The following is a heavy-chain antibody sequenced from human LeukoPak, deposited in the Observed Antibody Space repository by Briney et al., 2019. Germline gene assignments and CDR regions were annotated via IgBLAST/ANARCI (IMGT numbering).Heavy chain of an antibody. CDR2: ISSSSSYI. D-gene: IGHD4-23*01. Sequence: GGSLRLSCAASGXTFSSYSMNWVRQAPGKGREWVSSISSSSSYIYYADSVKGRFTISRDNAKNSLYLQMNSLRAEDTAVYYCARDAYGGNPYDAFDIWGQGTMVTVSS. CDR1: GXTFSSYS. J-gene: IGHJ3*02. V-gene: IGHV3-21*01. CDR3: ARDAYGGNPYDAFDI.